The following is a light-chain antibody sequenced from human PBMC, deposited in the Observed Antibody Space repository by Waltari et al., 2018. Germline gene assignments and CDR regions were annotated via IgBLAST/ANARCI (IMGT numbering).Light chain of an antibody. CDR3: SSYTSSSTWV. CDR1: SSDVGGYKY. CDR2: DVS. V-gene: IGLV2-14*01. J-gene: IGLJ3*02. Sequence: QSALTQPASVSGSPGQSITISCTGTSSDVGGYKYVSWYQQHPGKAPKLTIYDVSKRRSGVANRFSGSKSGNTASLTISGLQAEDEADYYCSSYTSSSTWVFGGGTKLTVL.